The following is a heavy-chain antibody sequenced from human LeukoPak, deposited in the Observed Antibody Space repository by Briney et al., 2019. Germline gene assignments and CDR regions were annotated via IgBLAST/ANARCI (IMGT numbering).Heavy chain of an antibody. D-gene: IGHD3-22*01. CDR2: ISYDGSNK. V-gene: IGHV3-30-3*01. Sequence: PGGSLRLSCAASGFTFSSYAMHWVRQAPGKGLEWVAVISYDGSNKYYADSVKGRFTISRDNSKNTLYLQMNSLRAEDTAVYYCAMSYYYDSSGYPPDYWGQGTLVTVSS. CDR3: AMSYYYDSSGYPPDY. J-gene: IGHJ4*02. CDR1: GFTFSSYA.